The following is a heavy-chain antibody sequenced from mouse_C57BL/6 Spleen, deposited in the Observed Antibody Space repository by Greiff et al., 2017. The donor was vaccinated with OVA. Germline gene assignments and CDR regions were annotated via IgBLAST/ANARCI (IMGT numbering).Heavy chain of an antibody. CDR3: ARDLLGG. V-gene: IGHV5-4*01. J-gene: IGHJ2*01. CDR2: ISDGGSYT. CDR1: GFTFSSYA. Sequence: DVKLVESGGGLVKPGGSLKLSCAASGFTFSSYAMSWVRQTPEKRLEWVATISDGGSYTYYPDNVKGRFTISRDNAKNNLYLQMSHLKSEDTAMYYCARDLLGGWGQGTTLTVSS. D-gene: IGHD1-1*01.